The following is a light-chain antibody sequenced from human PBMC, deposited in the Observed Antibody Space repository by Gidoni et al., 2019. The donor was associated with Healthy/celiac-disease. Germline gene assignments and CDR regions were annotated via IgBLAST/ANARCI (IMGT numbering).Light chain of an antibody. J-gene: IGKJ2*01. CDR2: DAS. Sequence: DMETTQSPSSLSASVGDRVTITCQASQDISNYLNWYQQKPGKAPKLLIYDASNLETGVPSRFSGSGSGTDFTFTISSLQPEDIATYYCQQYDNLYTFGQGTKLEIK. CDR1: QDISNY. V-gene: IGKV1-33*01. CDR3: QQYDNLYT.